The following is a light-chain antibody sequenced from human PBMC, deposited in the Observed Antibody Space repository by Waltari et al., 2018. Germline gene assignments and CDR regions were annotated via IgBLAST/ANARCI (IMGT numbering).Light chain of an antibody. J-gene: IGLJ3*02. V-gene: IGLV1-44*01. CDR1: SSNIGSNT. CDR2: TNN. CDR3: AAWEYSLNGRV. Sequence: QSMLTHPPSPSGTPGPRVTISCSGSSSNIGSNTVNRYQQLPGTAPKLLIYTNNSRPPAVAVRVSCSKSGTSASATISGRQSEDVAEDYCAAWEYSLNGRVFGGGTKLTVL.